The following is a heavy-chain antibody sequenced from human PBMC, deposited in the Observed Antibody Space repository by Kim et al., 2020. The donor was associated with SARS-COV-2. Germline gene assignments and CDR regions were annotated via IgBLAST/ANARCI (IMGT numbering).Heavy chain of an antibody. D-gene: IGHD1-26*01. Sequence: NYARKFQEQVTMTRDMSTSTAYMELSSLRSEDTAVYYCAADITSGSVGDYWGQGTLVTVSS. J-gene: IGHJ4*02. V-gene: IGHV1-58*01. CDR3: AADITSGSVGDY.